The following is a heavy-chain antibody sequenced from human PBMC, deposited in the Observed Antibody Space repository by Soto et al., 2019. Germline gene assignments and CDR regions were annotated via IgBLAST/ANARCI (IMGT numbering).Heavy chain of an antibody. CDR1: GFTFGDYV. Sequence: PGGSLRLSCTTSGFTFGDYVLSWFRQAPGKGLEWVAFIRSRIYGGTTEYAASVKGRFTISRDDSKSIAYLQMNSLKTEDTAVYYCARDTLSFYDFPYHFDYWGQGTLVTVSS. CDR3: ARDTLSFYDFPYHFDY. D-gene: IGHD3-3*01. V-gene: IGHV3-49*03. J-gene: IGHJ4*02. CDR2: IRSRIYGGTT.